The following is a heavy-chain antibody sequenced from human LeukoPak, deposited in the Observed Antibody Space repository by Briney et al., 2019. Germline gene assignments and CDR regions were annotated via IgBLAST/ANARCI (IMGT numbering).Heavy chain of an antibody. J-gene: IGHJ4*02. D-gene: IGHD5-24*01. Sequence: ASVKVSCKASGGTFSSYAIRWVRQAPGQGLEWMGGIIPIFGTANYAQKFQGRVTITADESTSTAYMELSSLRSEDTAVYYCARPTEEMATINAYFHYWGQGTLVTVSS. CDR2: IIPIFGTA. CDR3: ARPTEEMATINAYFHY. CDR1: GGTFSSYA. V-gene: IGHV1-69*13.